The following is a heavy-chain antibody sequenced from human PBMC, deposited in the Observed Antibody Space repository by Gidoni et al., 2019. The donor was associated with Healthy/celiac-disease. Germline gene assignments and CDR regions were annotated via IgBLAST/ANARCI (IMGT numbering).Heavy chain of an antibody. D-gene: IGHD2-8*01. V-gene: IGHV3-23*01. CDR3: AKDSNRVRPYN. J-gene: IGHJ4*02. CDR2: MSGSGGRT. CDR1: GFTFRRYA. Sequence: EVQLLESGGGLVQPGGSLRLSCAASGFTFRRYAMSWVRQAPGKGLEWVSAMSGSGGRTYYADTVKGRFTISRDNSKNTLYLKMNSLRAEDTAVYYYAKDSNRVRPYNWGQGTLVTGSS.